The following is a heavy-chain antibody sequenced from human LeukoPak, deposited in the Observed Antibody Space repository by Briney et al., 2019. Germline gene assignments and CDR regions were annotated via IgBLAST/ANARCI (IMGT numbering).Heavy chain of an antibody. V-gene: IGHV3-21*01. CDR1: GFTFSRSD. J-gene: IGHJ4*02. CDR2: ISSSSSYI. D-gene: IGHD1-26*01. Sequence: PGGSLRLSCAASGFTFSRSDMNWVRQAPGKGLEWVSSISSSSSYIYYTDSLKGRFTISRDNAKNSLYLQMNSLRAEDTAVYYCARGVGATGDYWGQGTLVTVSS. CDR3: ARGVGATGDY.